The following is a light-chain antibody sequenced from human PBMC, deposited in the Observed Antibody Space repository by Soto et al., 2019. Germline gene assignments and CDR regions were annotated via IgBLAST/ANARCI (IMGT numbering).Light chain of an antibody. V-gene: IGKV3-15*01. CDR3: QQYNNWPRT. CDR2: RAS. Sequence: EIVITQSPATLAVSPGETATLSCRASQSISDALAWLQQELGQSPRLLIDRASPRASGIPPRFAGRGFGTEFTLTISSLQSEDFAVYHCQQYNNWPRTFGQGTKVDIK. CDR1: QSISDA. J-gene: IGKJ1*01.